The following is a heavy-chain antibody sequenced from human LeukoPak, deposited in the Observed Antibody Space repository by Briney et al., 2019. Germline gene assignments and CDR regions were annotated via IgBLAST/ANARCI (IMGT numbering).Heavy chain of an antibody. CDR1: GKTLSDLS. V-gene: IGHV1-24*01. CDR3: VTGFTTMAVDYFDY. Sequence: ASVKVSCKVSGKTLSDLSINWLRQPPGKGLEWLGGSDPEDGERIYAQMFQGRVTMTEDTSIDTAYMELSSLRSEDTAVYYCVTGFTTMAVDYFDYWGQGTLVTVSP. CDR2: SDPEDGER. J-gene: IGHJ4*02. D-gene: IGHD5-18*01.